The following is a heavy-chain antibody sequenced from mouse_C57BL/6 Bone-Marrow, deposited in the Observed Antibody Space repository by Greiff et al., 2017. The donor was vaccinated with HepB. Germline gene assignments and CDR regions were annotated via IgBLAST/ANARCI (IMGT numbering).Heavy chain of an antibody. D-gene: IGHD2-5*01. Sequence: VKLVESGAELVRPGASVKLSCKASGYTFTDYYINWVKQRPGQGLEWIARIYPGSGNTYYNEKFKGKATLTAEKSSSTAYMQLSSLTSEDSAVYFCARSDFYYSNYGYAMDYWGQGTSVTVSS. CDR1: GYTFTDYY. CDR2: IYPGSGNT. CDR3: ARSDFYYSNYGYAMDY. V-gene: IGHV1-76*01. J-gene: IGHJ4*01.